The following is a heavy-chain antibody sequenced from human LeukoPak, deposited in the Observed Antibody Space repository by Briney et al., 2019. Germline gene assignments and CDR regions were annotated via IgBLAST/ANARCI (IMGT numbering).Heavy chain of an antibody. V-gene: IGHV1-69*05. J-gene: IGHJ6*03. CDR1: GGTFSSYA. Sequence: SVKVSSKASGGTFSSYAISWVRQAPGQGLEWMGRIIPIFGTANYAQKFQGRVTITTDESTSTAYMELSSLRSEDTAVYYCARANYGDGPYYYYMDVWGKGTTVTVSS. CDR3: ARANYGDGPYYYYMDV. CDR2: IIPIFGTA. D-gene: IGHD4-17*01.